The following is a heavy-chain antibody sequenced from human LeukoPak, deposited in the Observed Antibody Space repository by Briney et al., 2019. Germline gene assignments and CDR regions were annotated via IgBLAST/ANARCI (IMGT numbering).Heavy chain of an antibody. V-gene: IGHV4-34*01. D-gene: IGHD4-11*01. Sequence: SETLSLTCAVYGGSFIGCYWSWIRQPPAQGLEWIGEINHSGSTNYNPSLTRRVTISVGTSKNQFSLKLSSVTAADAAVYYCASNSGTVTPGGDTTVSNYWGQGRLVTVSS. J-gene: IGHJ4*02. CDR1: GGSFIGCY. CDR3: ASNSGTVTPGGDTTVSNY. CDR2: INHSGST.